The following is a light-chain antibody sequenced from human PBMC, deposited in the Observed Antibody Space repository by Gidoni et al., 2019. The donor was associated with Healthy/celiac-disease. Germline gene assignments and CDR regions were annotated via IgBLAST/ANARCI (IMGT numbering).Light chain of an antibody. CDR2: GAS. V-gene: IGKV3-20*01. CDR3: QQYGSSPFT. Sequence: EIVLTQSPGTLSLSPGERATLSCRASQSVSSSYLAWYQQKPGQAPRLLIYGASSRATGIPDRLSGSGSGTDFTLTISRLEPEDFAVYYCQQYGSSPFTFXPXTKVDIK. CDR1: QSVSSSY. J-gene: IGKJ3*01.